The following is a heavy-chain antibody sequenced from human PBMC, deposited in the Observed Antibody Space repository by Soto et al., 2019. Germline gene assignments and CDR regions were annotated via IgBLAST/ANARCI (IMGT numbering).Heavy chain of an antibody. Sequence: VQLVESGGGLVQPGGSLRLSCAASGFTFSSYDMHWVRQATGKGLEWVSAIGTAGDTYYPGSVKGRFTISRENAKNSLYLQMNSLRAEDTAVYYCARALVGYCSGGSCYRYYYYGMDVWGQGTTVTVSS. CDR2: IGTAGDT. CDR3: ARALVGYCSGGSCYRYYYYGMDV. CDR1: GFTFSSYD. D-gene: IGHD2-15*01. J-gene: IGHJ6*02. V-gene: IGHV3-13*01.